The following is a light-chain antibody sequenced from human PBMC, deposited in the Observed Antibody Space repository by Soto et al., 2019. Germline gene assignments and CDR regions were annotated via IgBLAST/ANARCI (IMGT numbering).Light chain of an antibody. V-gene: IGKV1-9*01. CDR3: QQLSTYPIT. CDR2: TAS. J-gene: IGKJ4*01. CDR1: QDISNY. Sequence: DIQLTQSPSFLSASVGDSVTITCRASQDISNYLAWYQQKPGKAPNLLIYTASRLQGGVPSRFSGSGSGTEFTLTISSLQPEDFATYYCQQLSTYPITFGGGTKVEI.